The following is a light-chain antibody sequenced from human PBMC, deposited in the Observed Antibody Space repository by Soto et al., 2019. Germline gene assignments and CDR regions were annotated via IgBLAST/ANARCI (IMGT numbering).Light chain of an antibody. Sequence: IELTQSTCTLSLSPGESAPHSCRASQSVSSSYLAWYQQKPGQAPRLLIYDSSTRATGIPAGFSGSGSGTEFTLTISSLQSEDFAVYYCQQYHNWPMTFGQGTRLEIK. V-gene: IGKV3-15*01. CDR2: DSS. CDR3: QQYHNWPMT. CDR1: QSVSSSY. J-gene: IGKJ5*01.